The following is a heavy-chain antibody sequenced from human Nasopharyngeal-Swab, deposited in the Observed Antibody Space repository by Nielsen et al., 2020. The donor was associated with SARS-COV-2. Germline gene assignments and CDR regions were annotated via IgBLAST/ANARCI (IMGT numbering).Heavy chain of an antibody. J-gene: IGHJ1*01. D-gene: IGHD2-15*01. V-gene: IGHV3-9*01. Sequence: GGSLRLSCAASGFTFDDYAMHWVRQAPGRGLEWVSGISWKSGSIGYADSVKGRFTISRDNAKNSLYLQLNSLRAEDTALYYCAKLWGYCSGGSCYDAEYFQHWGQGTLVTVSS. CDR3: AKLWGYCSGGSCYDAEYFQH. CDR1: GFTFDDYA. CDR2: ISWKSGSI.